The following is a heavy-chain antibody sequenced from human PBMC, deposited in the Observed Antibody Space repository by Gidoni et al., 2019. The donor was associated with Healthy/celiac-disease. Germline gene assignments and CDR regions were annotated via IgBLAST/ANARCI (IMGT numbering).Heavy chain of an antibody. CDR2: INPSGGST. D-gene: IGHD3-3*01. Sequence: KASGYTFTSYYMHWVRQAPGQGLEWMGIINPSGGSTSYAQKFQGRVTMTRDTSTSTVYMELSSLRSEDTAVYYCAREGFGVVIVGDLGAFDIWGQGTMVTVSS. CDR3: AREGFGVVIVGDLGAFDI. J-gene: IGHJ3*02. CDR1: GYTFTSYY. V-gene: IGHV1-46*03.